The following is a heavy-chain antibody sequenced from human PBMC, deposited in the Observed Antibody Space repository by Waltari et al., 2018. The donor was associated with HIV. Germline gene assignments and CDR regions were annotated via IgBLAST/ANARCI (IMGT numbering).Heavy chain of an antibody. CDR2: ISSSRTTI. Sequence: EVQLVESGGGLVQPGGSLRLSCAASGFTFSVNTLNWVRQAQGKGPEWSAYISSSRTTIHYADSVKGRFTISRDNGKDSLYVQMNSLRAEDTAVYYCASGGIEIGEDFYWYFDLWGRDTLVTVSS. J-gene: IGHJ2*01. CDR1: GFTFSVNT. D-gene: IGHD3-16*01. V-gene: IGHV3-48*04. CDR3: ASGGIEIGEDFYWYFDL.